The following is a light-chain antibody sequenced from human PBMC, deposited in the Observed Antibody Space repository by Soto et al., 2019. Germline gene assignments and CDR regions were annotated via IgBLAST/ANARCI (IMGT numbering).Light chain of an antibody. V-gene: IGLV2-14*01. Sequence: QSALTQPASVSGSPGQSITISCTGTSSDVGAYNFVSWYQHHPGRAPKLIIYEVTIRPSGVSNRFSGSKSGNTASLTISGLQAEDEADYYCSSYTSSSIVVFGGGTKVTVL. J-gene: IGLJ2*01. CDR2: EVT. CDR1: SSDVGAYNF. CDR3: SSYTSSSIVV.